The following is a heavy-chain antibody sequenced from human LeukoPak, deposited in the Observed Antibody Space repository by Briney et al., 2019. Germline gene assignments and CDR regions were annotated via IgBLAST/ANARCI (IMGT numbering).Heavy chain of an antibody. CDR3: AKASNRAVAGSYYYYYYGMDV. J-gene: IGHJ6*02. D-gene: IGHD6-19*01. V-gene: IGHV3-7*03. CDR1: GFTFSSYW. CDR2: VKQDGSDK. Sequence: GSLRLSCAASGFTFSSYWMSWVRQAPGKGLEWVANVKQDGSDKYYVDSVKGRFTISRDNAKNSLYLQMNSLRAEDTALYYCAKASNRAVAGSYYYYYYGMDVWGQGTTVTVSS.